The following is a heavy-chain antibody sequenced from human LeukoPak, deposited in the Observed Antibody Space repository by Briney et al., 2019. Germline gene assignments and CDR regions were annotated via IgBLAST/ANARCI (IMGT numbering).Heavy chain of an antibody. CDR1: GFTFSNYG. J-gene: IGHJ4*02. Sequence: AGGSLRLSCAASGFTFSNYGMHWVRQAPGKGLEWVTFIGYDGTKTDYIDSVKGRFTISRDNSKNTLYLQMNSLRIEDTAVYYCAKDRGSWSYGGFDYWGQGILVTVSS. D-gene: IGHD1-26*01. CDR2: IGYDGTKT. CDR3: AKDRGSWSYGGFDY. V-gene: IGHV3-30*02.